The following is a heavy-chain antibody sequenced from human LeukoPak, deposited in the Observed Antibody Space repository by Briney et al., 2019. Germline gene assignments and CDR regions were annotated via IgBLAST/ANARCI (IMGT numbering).Heavy chain of an antibody. V-gene: IGHV3-30-3*01. CDR3: ARDRLDHIVGAFHFDY. CDR2: ISYDGSNK. D-gene: IGHD1-26*01. CDR1: GFTFSSYA. Sequence: PGRSLRLSCAASGFTFSSYAMHWVRQAPGKGLEWVAVISYDGSNKYYADSVKGRFTISRDNSKNTLYLQMNSLRAEDTAVYYCARDRLDHIVGAFHFDYWGQGTLVTVSS. J-gene: IGHJ4*02.